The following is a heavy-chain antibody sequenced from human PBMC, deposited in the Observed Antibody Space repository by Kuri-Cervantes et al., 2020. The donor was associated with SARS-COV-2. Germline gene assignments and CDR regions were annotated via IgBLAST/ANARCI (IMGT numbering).Heavy chain of an antibody. V-gene: IGHV1-2*02. CDR3: ARDWAYVDPGYFDY. CDR1: GYTFTGYY. CDR2: INPNSGGT. J-gene: IGHJ4*02. D-gene: IGHD3-10*01. Sequence: ASVKVSCEASGYTFTGYYMHWVRQTPGQGLEWMGWINPNSGGTNYAQKFQGRVTMTRDTSISTAYMELSRLRSDDTAVYYCARDWAYVDPGYFDYWGQGTLVTVSS.